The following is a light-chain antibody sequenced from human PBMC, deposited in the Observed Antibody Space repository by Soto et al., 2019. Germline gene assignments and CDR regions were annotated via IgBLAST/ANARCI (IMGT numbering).Light chain of an antibody. CDR3: QQRSSWPPIT. Sequence: EIVLTQSPATLSLSPGERAPLSCRASQNIYSYLAWYQQKPGQAPRLLIYDTSNRATGIPARFSGSGSGTDFTLTISSLEPADFAVYYCQQRSSWPPITFGQGTRLEIK. J-gene: IGKJ5*01. CDR2: DTS. CDR1: QNIYSY. V-gene: IGKV3-11*01.